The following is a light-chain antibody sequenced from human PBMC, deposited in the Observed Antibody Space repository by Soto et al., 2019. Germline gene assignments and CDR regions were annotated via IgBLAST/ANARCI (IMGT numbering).Light chain of an antibody. J-gene: IGKJ1*01. CDR2: DGT. CDR3: QQYERHSET. Sequence: DIQMTQPPSPLSASVGGRVTITCWASQSIGSWLAWHQQNPGKAPKLLIYDGTYLESGVPSRFSGSGSGTEFTLTISSLQPDDSATYYCQQYERHSETFGQGTKVDIK. CDR1: QSIGSW. V-gene: IGKV1-5*01.